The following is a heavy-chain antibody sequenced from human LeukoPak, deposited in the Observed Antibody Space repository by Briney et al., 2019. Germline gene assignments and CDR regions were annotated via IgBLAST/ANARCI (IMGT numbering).Heavy chain of an antibody. V-gene: IGHV4-34*01. CDR3: ARGYYYDSSGRFDY. D-gene: IGHD3-22*01. J-gene: IGHJ4*02. CDR2: INHSGST. Sequence: SETLSLTCAVYGGSFSGYYWSWIRQPPGKGLEWIGEINHSGSTNYNPSLKSGVTISVDTSKNQFSLKLSSVTAAYTAVYYCARGYYYDSSGRFDYWGQGTLVTVSS. CDR1: GGSFSGYY.